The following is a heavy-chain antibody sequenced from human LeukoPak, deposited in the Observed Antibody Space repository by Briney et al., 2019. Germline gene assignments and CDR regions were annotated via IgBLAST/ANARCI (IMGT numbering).Heavy chain of an antibody. CDR1: GFTFSSCA. Sequence: PGGSLRLSCAASGFTFSSCAMSWVRQAPGKGLEWVSGISGHTYYADSVKGRFTISRDNSKNTLSLQMNSLRAEDTAVYYCALHYYDSSGYPYYFDYWGQGTLVTVSS. V-gene: IGHV3-23*01. J-gene: IGHJ4*02. D-gene: IGHD3-22*01. CDR3: ALHYYDSSGYPYYFDY. CDR2: ISGHT.